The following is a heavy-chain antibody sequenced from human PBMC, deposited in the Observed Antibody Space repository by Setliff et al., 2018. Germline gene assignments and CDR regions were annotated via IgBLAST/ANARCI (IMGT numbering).Heavy chain of an antibody. CDR3: ARARYSGYVDY. CDR2: IHYSGSI. V-gene: IGHV4-59*11. J-gene: IGHJ4*02. D-gene: IGHD5-12*01. CDR1: GGSISSHY. Sequence: SETLSLTCTVSGGSISSHYWSWIRQPPGKGLEWIGYIHYSGSINYNPSLKSRVTISVDTSKNQFSLKLSSVTAADTAVYYCARARYSGYVDYWGQGTLVTVSS.